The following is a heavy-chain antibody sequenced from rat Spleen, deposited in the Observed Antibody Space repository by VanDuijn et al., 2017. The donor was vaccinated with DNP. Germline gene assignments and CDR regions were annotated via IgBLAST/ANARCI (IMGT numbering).Heavy chain of an antibody. V-gene: IGHV5-22*01. J-gene: IGHJ2*01. CDR2: ISYEGSNI. Sequence: EVQLVESGGGLVQPGRSMKLSCAASGFTFNDHYMAWVRQAPKKGLEWVASISYEGSNIYYGDSVKGRFTISRDNAKSTLYLQMNSLRSEDTATYYCAKNPGYYFDSWGQGVMVTVSS. CDR3: AKNPGYYFDS. CDR1: GFTFNDHY. D-gene: IGHD1-4*01.